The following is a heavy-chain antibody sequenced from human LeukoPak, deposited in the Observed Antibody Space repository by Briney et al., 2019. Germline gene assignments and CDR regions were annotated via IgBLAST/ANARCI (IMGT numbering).Heavy chain of an antibody. CDR1: GGSISSYY. CDR2: IYYSGST. J-gene: IGHJ4*02. Sequence: SETLSLTCTVSGGSISSYYWSWIRQPPGKGLEWIGYIYYSGSTNYNPSLKSRVTISVDTSKNQFSQKLSSVTAADTAVYYCARDGYNYRGLDYWGQGTLVTVSS. D-gene: IGHD5-24*01. CDR3: ARDGYNYRGLDY. V-gene: IGHV4-59*01.